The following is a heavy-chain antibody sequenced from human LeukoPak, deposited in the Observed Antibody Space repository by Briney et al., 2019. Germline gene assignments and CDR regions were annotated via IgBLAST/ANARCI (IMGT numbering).Heavy chain of an antibody. J-gene: IGHJ4*02. CDR3: AREIRSSSVFDY. V-gene: IGHV3-21*01. CDR1: GFTFSSYP. D-gene: IGHD6-6*01. CDR2: ISSKSSYI. Sequence: GGSLRLSCAASGFTFSSYPMHWVRQAPGKGLEWVSSISSKSSYIYYPDSVKRRFTISRDNAKNSLYLQMNSLRAEDTAVYYCAREIRSSSVFDYWGQGTLVTVSS.